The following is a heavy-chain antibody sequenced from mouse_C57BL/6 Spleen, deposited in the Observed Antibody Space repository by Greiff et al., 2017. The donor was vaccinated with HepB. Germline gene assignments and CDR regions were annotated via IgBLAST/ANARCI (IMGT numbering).Heavy chain of an antibody. J-gene: IGHJ2*01. CDR2: IDPSDSYT. Sequence: QVQLKQPGAELVRPGTSVKLSCKASGYTFTSYWMHWVKQRPGQGLEWIGVIDPSDSYTNYNQKFKGKATLTVDTSSSTAYMQLSSLTSEDSAVYYCARSTTANYFDYWGQGTTLTVSS. CDR3: ARSTTANYFDY. V-gene: IGHV1-59*01. CDR1: GYTFTSYW. D-gene: IGHD1-2*01.